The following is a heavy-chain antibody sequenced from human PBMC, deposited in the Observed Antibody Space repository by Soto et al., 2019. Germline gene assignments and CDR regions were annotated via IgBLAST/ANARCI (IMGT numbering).Heavy chain of an antibody. CDR1: GGSISSGDYY. J-gene: IGHJ4*02. D-gene: IGHD3-22*01. Sequence: PSETLSLTCTVSGGSISSGDYYWSWIRQPPGKGLEWIGYIYYSGSTYYNPSLKSRVTISVDTSKNQFSLKLSSVTAADTAVYYCARDTNYYDSSGYYYAPDYWGQGTLVTVS. CDR2: IYYSGST. V-gene: IGHV4-30-4*01. CDR3: ARDTNYYDSSGYYYAPDY.